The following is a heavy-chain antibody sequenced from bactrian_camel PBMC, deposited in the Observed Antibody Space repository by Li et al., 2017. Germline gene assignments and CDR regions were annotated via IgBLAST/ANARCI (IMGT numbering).Heavy chain of an antibody. Sequence: VQLVESGGGSVHVGGSLRLSCAASGYTNLGWFRQAPGKEIEWVSTSALGDATYYADSAKGRFTISRDNAKNTLYLQMNSLKTEDTAVYYCAAAKVAVAWYRSAFPTWGQGTQVTVS. D-gene: IGHD6*01. CDR3: AAAKVAVAWYRSAFPT. CDR2: SALGDAT. V-gene: IGHV3S40*01. J-gene: IGHJ6*01. CDR1: GYTN.